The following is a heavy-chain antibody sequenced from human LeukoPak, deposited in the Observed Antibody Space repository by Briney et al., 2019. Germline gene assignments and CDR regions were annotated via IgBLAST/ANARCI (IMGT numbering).Heavy chain of an antibody. J-gene: IGHJ1*01. V-gene: IGHV4-39*01. Sequence: TSETLSFTCSVSSDSVSRSDSYWDWIRQPPGKGLEWIGTIYYSGRTYYSPSLKSRVTMSVDPSNNQFSLNLRSVTAADTALYYCARRRYYDGSGYLEWGQGTLLSVSS. CDR1: SDSVSRSDSY. CDR2: IYYSGRT. D-gene: IGHD3-22*01. CDR3: ARRRYYDGSGYLE.